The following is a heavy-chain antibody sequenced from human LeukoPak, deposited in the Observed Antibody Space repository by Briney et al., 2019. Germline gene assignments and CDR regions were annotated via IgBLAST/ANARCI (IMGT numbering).Heavy chain of an antibody. J-gene: IGHJ4*02. CDR1: GYTFTGYY. D-gene: IGHD3-3*01. CDR2: INPNSGGT. V-gene: IGHV1-2*02. CDR3: ARAFYDFWSGYHGDFDY. Sequence: GASVKVSCKASGYTFTGYYMHWVRQAPGQGLEWMGWINPNSGGTNYAQRFQGRVTMTRDTSISTAYMELSRLRSDDTAVYYCARAFYDFWSGYHGDFDYWGQGTLVTVSS.